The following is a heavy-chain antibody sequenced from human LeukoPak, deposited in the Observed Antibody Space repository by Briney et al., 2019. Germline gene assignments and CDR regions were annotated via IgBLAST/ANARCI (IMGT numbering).Heavy chain of an antibody. CDR3: AKDTCSGGSCYWPFDY. CDR1: GFTFSSYA. D-gene: IGHD2-15*01. J-gene: IGHJ4*02. Sequence: GSLRLSCEASGFTFSSYAMNWVRQAPGKGLEWVSGISGSGGSTYYADSVKGRFTISRDNSKNTLYLQMNSLRAEDTAVYYCAKDTCSGGSCYWPFDYWGQGTLVTVSS. CDR2: ISGSGGST. V-gene: IGHV3-23*01.